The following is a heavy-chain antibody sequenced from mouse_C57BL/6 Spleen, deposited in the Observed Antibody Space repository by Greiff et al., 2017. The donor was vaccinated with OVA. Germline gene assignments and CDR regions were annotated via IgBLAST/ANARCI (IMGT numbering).Heavy chain of an antibody. CDR1: GYTFTSYW. D-gene: IGHD1-1*01. J-gene: IGHJ1*03. CDR3: ARRVRHYYGSSSWYFDV. CDR2: IDPSDSYT. V-gene: IGHV1-59*01. Sequence: QVQLQQPGAELVRPGTSVKLSCKASGYTFTSYWMHWVKQRPGQGLEWIGVIDPSDSYTNYNQKFKGKATLTVDTSSSTAYMQLSSLTSEDSAVYYCARRVRHYYGSSSWYFDVWGTGTTVTVSS.